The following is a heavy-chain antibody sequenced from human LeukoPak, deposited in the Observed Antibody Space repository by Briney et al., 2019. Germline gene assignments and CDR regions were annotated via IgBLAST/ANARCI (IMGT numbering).Heavy chain of an antibody. CDR1: GFTFSNYE. D-gene: IGHD3-10*01. J-gene: IGHJ6*03. V-gene: IGHV3-48*03. Sequence: GGSLRLSCAASGFTFSNYEMNWVRQAPGKGLEWVSYISSSGTSIYYADSVKGRFTISRDNAENSLYLQMNSLRAEDTAVYYCAKGMGYASGSSYSYYYYMDVWGKGTTVTISS. CDR2: ISSSGTSI. CDR3: AKGMGYASGSSYSYYYYMDV.